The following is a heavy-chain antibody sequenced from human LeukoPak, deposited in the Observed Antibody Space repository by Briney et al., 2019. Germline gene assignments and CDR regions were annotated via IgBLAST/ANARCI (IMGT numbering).Heavy chain of an antibody. J-gene: IGHJ4*02. V-gene: IGHV3-15*01. CDR1: GFTFSNAW. CDR3: AKDPPSKEINTMIVVVILDY. CDR2: IKSKTDGGTT. Sequence: GGSLRLSCAASGFTFSNAWMSWVRQAPGKGLEWVGRIKSKTDGGTTDYAAPVKGRFTISRDDSKNTLYLQMNSLRAEDTAVYYCAKDPPSKEINTMIVVVILDYWGQGTLVTVSS. D-gene: IGHD3-22*01.